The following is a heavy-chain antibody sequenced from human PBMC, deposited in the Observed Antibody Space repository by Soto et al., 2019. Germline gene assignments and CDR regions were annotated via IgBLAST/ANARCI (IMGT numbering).Heavy chain of an antibody. J-gene: IGHJ5*02. CDR2: INPNGGDT. CDR3: ARNDCRRTSCYIDFFDP. V-gene: IGHV1-2*02. CDR1: GYNFIGYY. Sequence: ASVKVSCKASGYNFIGYYIHWVRQAPGQGHERMGWINPNGGDTTYAQNLQGRVTMTRDTSINTAYLELNRLKSDDTAVYYCARNDCRRTSCYIDFFDPLCQGTLVTVSS. D-gene: IGHD2-2*02.